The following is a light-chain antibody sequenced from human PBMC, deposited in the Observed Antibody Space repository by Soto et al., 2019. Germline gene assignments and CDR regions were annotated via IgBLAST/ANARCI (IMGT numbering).Light chain of an antibody. CDR2: DAS. CDR3: QQYNSYSFT. CDR1: QSISSW. V-gene: IGKV1-5*01. J-gene: IGKJ4*01. Sequence: DIQMTQSPSTLSASVGDRVTITCRASQSISSWLAWYQQKPGKAPKLLIYDASSLESGVPSRFSGSGSWTEFTLTISSLQPDDFATYYCQQYNSYSFTFGGGTKVEIK.